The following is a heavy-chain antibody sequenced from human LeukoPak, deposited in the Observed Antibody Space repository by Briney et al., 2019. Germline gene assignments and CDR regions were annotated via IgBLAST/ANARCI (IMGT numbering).Heavy chain of an antibody. V-gene: IGHV1-2*02. CDR1: GYTFTGYY. D-gene: IGHD1-26*01. Sequence: GASVKVSCKASGYTFTGYYMHWVRQAPGQGLEWMGWINPNSGGTNYAQKFQGRVTMTRDTSISTAYMELSRLRSDDTAVYYCARGRIVGATTNAFDIWGQGTMVTVSS. CDR2: INPNSGGT. J-gene: IGHJ3*02. CDR3: ARGRIVGATTNAFDI.